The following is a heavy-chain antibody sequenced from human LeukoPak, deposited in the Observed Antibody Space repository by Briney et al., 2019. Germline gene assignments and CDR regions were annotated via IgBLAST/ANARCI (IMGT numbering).Heavy chain of an antibody. CDR2: IYPGDSRI. Sequence: GESLKISCQGFRYSFTSYWIGWVRQMPGKGMEWMGVIYPGDSRIRYNPSSQGQVTISVDKSISTAYLQWVSLKASDTAMYYCACRDLTSTWSFPWGQGTLVTASS. D-gene: IGHD6-13*01. V-gene: IGHV5-51*01. CDR3: ACRDLTSTWSFP. J-gene: IGHJ5*02. CDR1: RYSFTSYW.